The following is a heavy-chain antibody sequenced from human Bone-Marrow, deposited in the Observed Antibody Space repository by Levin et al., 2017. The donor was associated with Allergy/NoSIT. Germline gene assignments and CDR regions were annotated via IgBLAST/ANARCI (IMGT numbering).Heavy chain of an antibody. CDR3: AKDSGRGYSYASF. CDR2: ISNDGSNK. D-gene: IGHD5-18*01. V-gene: IGHV3-30*18. J-gene: IGHJ4*02. Sequence: CAASGFTFSSYGMYWVRQAPGKGLEWVAVISNDGSNKYHVDSVKGRFSISRDNLKSTMYLQMNSLTSEDTAVYYCAKDSGRGYSYASFWGQGTLVTVSS. CDR1: GFTFSSYG.